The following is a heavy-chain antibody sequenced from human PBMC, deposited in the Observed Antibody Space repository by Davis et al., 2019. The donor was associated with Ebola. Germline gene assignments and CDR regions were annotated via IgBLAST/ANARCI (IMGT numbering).Heavy chain of an antibody. Sequence: GGSLRLSCEEFGSTSSHLWLNWVRQAPGKGLEWVANINQDGTDKNYLDSVRGRFTISRDTAKKSLYLQMDRLRAEDTAVYYCARDYSDDLYYYYYMDVWGKGTTVTVSS. D-gene: IGHD4-11*01. V-gene: IGHV3-7*01. CDR1: GSTSSHLW. CDR2: INQDGTDK. CDR3: ARDYSDDLYYYYYMDV. J-gene: IGHJ6*03.